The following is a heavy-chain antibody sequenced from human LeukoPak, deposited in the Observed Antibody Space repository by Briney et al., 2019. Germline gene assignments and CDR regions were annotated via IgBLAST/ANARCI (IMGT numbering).Heavy chain of an antibody. V-gene: IGHV1-18*04. D-gene: IGHD4-17*01. CDR3: ARKVTTFDY. Sequence: ASVKVSCKASGYTFTGYYMHWVRQAPGQGLEWMGWISAYNGNTNYAQKLQGRVTMTTDTSTSTAYMELRSLRSDDTAVYYCARKVTTFDYWGQGTLVTVSS. CDR1: GYTFTGYY. CDR2: ISAYNGNT. J-gene: IGHJ4*02.